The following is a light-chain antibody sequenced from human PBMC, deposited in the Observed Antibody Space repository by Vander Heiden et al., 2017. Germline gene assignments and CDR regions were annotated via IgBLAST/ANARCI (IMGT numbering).Light chain of an antibody. CDR3: SSYTTSGTFPYV. CDR1: SSDIGGYSY. CDR2: DVD. Sequence: SALTQPASVSGSPGLSIPISCTGTSSDIGGYSYVSWCQRHPGKAPKLIIYDVDSRPSGVSNRFPGSKSGKTASLTISGLQAEDEAEYYCSSYTTSGTFPYVFGAGTQVTVL. V-gene: IGLV2-14*01. J-gene: IGLJ1*01.